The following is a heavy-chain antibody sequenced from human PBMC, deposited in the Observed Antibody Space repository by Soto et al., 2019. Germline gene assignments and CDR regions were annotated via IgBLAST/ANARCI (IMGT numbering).Heavy chain of an antibody. CDR3: ARETGEIRFDY. D-gene: IGHD7-27*01. J-gene: IGHJ4*02. V-gene: IGHV4-30-4*01. CDR1: GGSISSGDYY. Sequence: PSETLSLTCTVSGGSISSGDYYWSWIRQPPGKGLEWIGYIYYSGSTYYKTSLKSRVNISVDTSKNQFSLKMNSVTAAVTAVYYCARETGEIRFDYWGQGTLVTVSS. CDR2: IYYSGST.